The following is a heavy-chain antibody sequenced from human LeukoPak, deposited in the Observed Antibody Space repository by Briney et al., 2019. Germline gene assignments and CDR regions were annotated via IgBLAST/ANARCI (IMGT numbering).Heavy chain of an antibody. D-gene: IGHD3-3*01. CDR1: GYTFTSQG. Sequence: ASGKVSCKASGYTFTSQGISWVRQAPGQGLEWMGWINTYNGKTNYAQKFQGRVTMTADTSTSTAYLELRSLRSDDTAVYYCASRSGSTPYYFDYWGQGTLVTVSS. CDR3: ASRSGSTPYYFDY. J-gene: IGHJ4*02. CDR2: INTYNGKT. V-gene: IGHV1-18*01.